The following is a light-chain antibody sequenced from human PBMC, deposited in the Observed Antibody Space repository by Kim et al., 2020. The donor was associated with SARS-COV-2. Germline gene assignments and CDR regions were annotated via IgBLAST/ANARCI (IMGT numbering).Light chain of an antibody. CDR1: EGIAKS. CDR2: GAS. CDR3: QQCNAIPST. J-gene: IGKJ5*01. V-gene: IGKV1-16*01. Sequence: DIHMTQSPSSLSASIGDRVTITCRASEGIAKSLAWFQQKPGTAPKCLIYGASALEPGVPSRFSGRRSGTEFTLTINSLQPEDFATYYCQQCNAIPSTFGQGTRLEIK.